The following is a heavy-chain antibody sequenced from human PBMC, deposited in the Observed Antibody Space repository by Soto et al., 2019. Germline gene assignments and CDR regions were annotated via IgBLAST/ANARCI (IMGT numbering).Heavy chain of an antibody. CDR2: INHSGST. CDR3: ARERGYGETVDY. Sequence: SETLSLTCAVYGGSFSGYYWSWIRQPPGKGLEWIGEINHSGSTNYNPSLKSRVTISVDTSKNQFSLKLSSVTAADTAVYYCARERGYGETVDYWGQGTLVTVSS. CDR1: GGSFSGYY. D-gene: IGHD4-17*01. J-gene: IGHJ4*02. V-gene: IGHV4-34*01.